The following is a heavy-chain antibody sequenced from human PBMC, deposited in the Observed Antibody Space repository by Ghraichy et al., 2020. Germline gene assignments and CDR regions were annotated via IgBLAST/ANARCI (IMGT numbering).Heavy chain of an antibody. V-gene: IGHV3-23*01. CDR1: GFTFSHFA. J-gene: IGHJ4*02. CDR2: ITGSSSST. D-gene: IGHD6-19*01. Sequence: LSLTCAASGFTFSHFAMSWVRQAPGKGLECVSAITGSSSSTFYADSVKGRFIISRDTSKNTLYLQMNSLRADDTAVYYCAKGDPYSSGWYGGFDYWGQGTLVTVSS. CDR3: AKGDPYSSGWYGGFDY.